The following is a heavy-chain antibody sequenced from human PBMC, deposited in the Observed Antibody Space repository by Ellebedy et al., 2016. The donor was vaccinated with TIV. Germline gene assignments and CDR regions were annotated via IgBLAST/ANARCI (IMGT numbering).Heavy chain of an antibody. Sequence: GGSLRLXCEASGSSLRRYAMNWVRRAPGKGLEWVAYISISSSNIHYAESVKGRFTISRDNAKNSLYLQMNSLRDEDTAVYYCAGDPSSGNNWYYYLDYWGQGTLVTVSS. CDR1: GSSLRRYA. J-gene: IGHJ4*02. V-gene: IGHV3-48*02. CDR2: ISISSSNI. D-gene: IGHD6-13*01. CDR3: AGDPSSGNNWYYYLDY.